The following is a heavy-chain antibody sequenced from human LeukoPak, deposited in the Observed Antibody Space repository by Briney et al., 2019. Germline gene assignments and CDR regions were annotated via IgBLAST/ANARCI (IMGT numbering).Heavy chain of an antibody. D-gene: IGHD1-26*01. J-gene: IGHJ4*02. Sequence: GGSLRLSCEASGLTFSNYAMSWVRQAPGKGLEWVSTITASAASTYYTDSVRGRFTISRDNSKNTLYLQMNSLRAEDTAVYCCAKDVGGATPYDYWGQGTLVTVSS. CDR1: GLTFSNYA. V-gene: IGHV3-23*01. CDR3: AKDVGGATPYDY. CDR2: ITASAAST.